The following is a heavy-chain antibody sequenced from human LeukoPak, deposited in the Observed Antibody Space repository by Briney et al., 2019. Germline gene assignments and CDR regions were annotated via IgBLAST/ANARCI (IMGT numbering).Heavy chain of an antibody. D-gene: IGHD5-24*01. CDR3: ARVRDGYGSLDAFDI. V-gene: IGHV1-69*13. Sequence: ASVKVSCKASGGTFSSYAISWVRQAPRQGLEWMGGIIPIFGTANYAQKFQGRVTITADESTSTAYMELSSLRSEDTAVYYCARVRDGYGSLDAFDIWGQGTMDTVSS. J-gene: IGHJ3*02. CDR1: GGTFSSYA. CDR2: IIPIFGTA.